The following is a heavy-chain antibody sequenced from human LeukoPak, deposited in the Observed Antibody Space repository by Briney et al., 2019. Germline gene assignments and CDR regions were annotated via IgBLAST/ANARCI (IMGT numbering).Heavy chain of an antibody. D-gene: IGHD4-17*01. V-gene: IGHV1-69*13. J-gene: IGHJ5*02. Sequence: GASVKVSCKASGGTFSSYAISWVRQAPGQGLEWMGGITPILGTANYAQKLQDRVTITADESTSTVYMEMSSLRFDDTAVYYCARDRGRYGDHLGWFDPWGQGTLVTVSS. CDR1: GGTFSSYA. CDR2: ITPILGTA. CDR3: ARDRGRYGDHLGWFDP.